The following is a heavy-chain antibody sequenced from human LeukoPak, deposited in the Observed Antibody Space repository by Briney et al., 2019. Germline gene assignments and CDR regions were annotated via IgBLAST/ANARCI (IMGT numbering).Heavy chain of an antibody. J-gene: IGHJ6*02. CDR2: INHSGST. V-gene: IGHV4-34*01. CDR1: GGSFSGYY. CDR3: ASSGRMDYDPPLYGYGMDV. Sequence: SETLSLTCAVYGGSFSGYYWSWIRQPPGKGLEWIGEINHSGSTNYNPSLKSRVTISVDTSKNQFSLKLSSVTAADTAVYYCASSGRMDYDPPLYGYGMDVWGQGTTVTVSS. D-gene: IGHD3-22*01.